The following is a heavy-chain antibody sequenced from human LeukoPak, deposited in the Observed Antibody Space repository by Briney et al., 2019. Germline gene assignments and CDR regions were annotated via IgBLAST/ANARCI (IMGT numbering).Heavy chain of an antibody. J-gene: IGHJ4*02. CDR3: ARMWYCGGDCYAFDY. CDR2: INPNSGGT. D-gene: IGHD2-21*02. CDR1: GYTFTGYY. Sequence: ASVKVSCKASGYTFTGYYMHWVRQAPGQGLEWMGRINPNSGGTNYAQKFQGRVTMTRDTSISTAYMELSRLRSDDTAVNYCARMWYCGGDCYAFDYWGQGTLVTVSS. V-gene: IGHV1-2*06.